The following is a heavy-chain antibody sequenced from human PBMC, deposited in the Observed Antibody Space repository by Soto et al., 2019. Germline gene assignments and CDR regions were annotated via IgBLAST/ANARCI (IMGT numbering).Heavy chain of an antibody. D-gene: IGHD3-22*01. CDR1: GGSISSYY. V-gene: IGHV4-59*01. CDR3: ARARHYDSSEDY. J-gene: IGHJ4*02. Sequence: SETLSLTCTVSGGSISSYYWSWIRQPPGKGLEWIGYIYYSGSTNYNPSLKSRVTISVDTSKNQFSLKLSSVTAADTAVYYCARARHYDSSEDYWGQGTLVTSPQ. CDR2: IYYSGST.